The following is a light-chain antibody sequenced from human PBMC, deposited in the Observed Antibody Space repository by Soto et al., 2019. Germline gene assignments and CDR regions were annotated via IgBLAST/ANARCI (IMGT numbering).Light chain of an antibody. CDR3: NSYASSSARV. V-gene: IGLV2-14*01. CDR1: SSDVGAYNY. J-gene: IGLJ3*02. CDR2: EVS. Sequence: QSALTQPASVSGSPGQSITISCTGTSSDVGAYNYVSWYQQHPGKAPKLIIYEVSNRPSGVSNRFSGSKSGNTASLTISGLQAEDEADYYCNSYASSSARVFGGGTKLTV.